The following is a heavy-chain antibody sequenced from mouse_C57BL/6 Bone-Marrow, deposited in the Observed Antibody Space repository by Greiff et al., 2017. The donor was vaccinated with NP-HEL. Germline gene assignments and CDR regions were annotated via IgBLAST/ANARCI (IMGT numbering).Heavy chain of an antibody. D-gene: IGHD3-2*02. Sequence: QVQLQQSGTELVKPGASVKLSCKASGYTFTSYWMHWVKQRPGQGLEWIGNINPSNGGTNYNEKFKSKATLTVDKSSSTAYMQLSSLTSEDSAVYDCARSAAQEYYYARDYWGQGTSVTVSS. CDR3: ARSAAQEYYYARDY. CDR1: GYTFTSYW. V-gene: IGHV1-53*01. CDR2: INPSNGGT. J-gene: IGHJ4*01.